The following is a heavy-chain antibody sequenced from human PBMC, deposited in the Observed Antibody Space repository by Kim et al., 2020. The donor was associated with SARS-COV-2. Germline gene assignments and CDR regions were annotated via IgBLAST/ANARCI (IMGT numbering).Heavy chain of an antibody. CDR3: ARGLTGSGNYWFDP. CDR1: GGSISSGGYS. D-gene: IGHD2-8*02. Sequence: SETLSLTCAVSGGSISSGGYSWSWIRQPPGKGLEWIGYIYHSGSTYYNPSLKSRVTISVDRSKSQFSLKLSSVTAAATAVYYCARGLTGSGNYWFDPWG. J-gene: IGHJ5*02. V-gene: IGHV4-30-2*01. CDR2: IYHSGST.